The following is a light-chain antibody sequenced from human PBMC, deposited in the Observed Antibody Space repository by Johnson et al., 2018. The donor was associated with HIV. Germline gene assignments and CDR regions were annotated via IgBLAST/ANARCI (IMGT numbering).Light chain of an antibody. CDR2: END. J-gene: IGLJ1*01. CDR3: GTWISTGSV. V-gene: IGLV1-51*01. Sequence: QSALTQPPSVSAAPGQKVTISCSGSSSNIGNNYLSWYQHLPGTAPRLLIYENDRRPSGIPDRFSASKSGTSATLAITGLQTGDEADYYCGTWISTGSVFGSGTKVTVL. CDR1: SSNIGNNY.